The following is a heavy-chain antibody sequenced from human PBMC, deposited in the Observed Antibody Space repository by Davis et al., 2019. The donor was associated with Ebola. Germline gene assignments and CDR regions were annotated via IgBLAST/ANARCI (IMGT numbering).Heavy chain of an antibody. V-gene: IGHV3-66*01. CDR1: GFTFSSYA. CDR2: IYSGGST. Sequence: GGSLRLSCVASGFTFSSYAMSWARQAPGKGLEWVSVIYSGGSTYYADSVKGRFTISRDNSKNTLYLQMNSLRAEDTAVYYCARITGGVWYNYYDYGMDVWGQGTTVTVSS. D-gene: IGHD2-8*02. J-gene: IGHJ6*02. CDR3: ARITGGVWYNYYDYGMDV.